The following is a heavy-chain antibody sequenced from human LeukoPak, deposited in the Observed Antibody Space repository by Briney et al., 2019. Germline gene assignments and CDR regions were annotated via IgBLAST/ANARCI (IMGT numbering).Heavy chain of an antibody. Sequence: SETLSLTCIVSGGSISTYYWSWIRQPAGKGLEWIGRIYTRGSTNYNPSLKSRVTMSVDTSKNQFSLKLSSVTAADTVVYYCARDDRNNFLFDPWGQGTLVTVSS. CDR3: ARDDRNNFLFDP. J-gene: IGHJ5*02. V-gene: IGHV4-4*07. CDR2: IYTRGST. CDR1: GGSISTYY. D-gene: IGHD1-1*01.